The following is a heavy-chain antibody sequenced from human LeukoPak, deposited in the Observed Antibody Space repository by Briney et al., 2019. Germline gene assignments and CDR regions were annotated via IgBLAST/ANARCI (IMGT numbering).Heavy chain of an antibody. CDR1: GGTFSSYA. V-gene: IGHV1-69*05. CDR3: ARASYYYDSSGYWG. D-gene: IGHD3-22*01. CDR2: IIPIFGTA. J-gene: IGHJ4*02. Sequence: SVKVSCKASGGTFSSYAISWVPQAPGQGLEWMGRIIPIFGTAIYAQKFQGRVTITTDESTSTAYMELSSLRSEDTAVYYCARASYYYDSSGYWGWGQGNLVTVSS.